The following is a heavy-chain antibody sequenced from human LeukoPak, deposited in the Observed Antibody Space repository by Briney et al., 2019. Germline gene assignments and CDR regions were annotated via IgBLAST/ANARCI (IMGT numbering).Heavy chain of an antibody. CDR2: ISYDGSNE. CDR3: ARVGYYASGPFSYFDY. J-gene: IGHJ4*02. Sequence: GGSLRLSCAASGFTFSNSPMNWVRQAPGKGLEWVAVISYDGSNEYYADSVKGRFTISRDNSKNTLYLQMNSLSVEDTAVYYCARVGYYASGPFSYFDYWGQGTLVTVSS. D-gene: IGHD3-10*01. V-gene: IGHV3-30-3*01. CDR1: GFTFSNSP.